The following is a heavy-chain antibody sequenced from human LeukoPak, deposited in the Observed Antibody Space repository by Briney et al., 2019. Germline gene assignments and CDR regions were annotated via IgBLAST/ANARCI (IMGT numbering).Heavy chain of an antibody. CDR1: GYTFTSYD. D-gene: IGHD6-13*01. Sequence: ASVKVSCKASGYTFTSYDINWVRQATGQGLEWMGWMNPNSGNTGYAQKFQGRVTMTRNTSISTAYMELSSLRSEDTAVYYCARGQYSSSWYWRPSYYGMDVWGQGTTVTVSS. CDR3: ARGQYSSSWYWRPSYYGMDV. J-gene: IGHJ6*02. CDR2: MNPNSGNT. V-gene: IGHV1-8*01.